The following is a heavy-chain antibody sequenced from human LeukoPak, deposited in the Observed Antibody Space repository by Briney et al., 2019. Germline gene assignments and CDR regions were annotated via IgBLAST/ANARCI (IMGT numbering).Heavy chain of an antibody. D-gene: IGHD3-10*01. Sequence: SQTLSLTCTVSGGSISDAAYYWSWIRQHPGEGLKWIGYIYYSGSTSYNPSLKSRVTISVDTSKNQFSLKLTSVTAADTAVYYCARGVGVYYYYGMDVWGQGTTVTVSS. V-gene: IGHV4-31*03. J-gene: IGHJ6*02. CDR3: ARGVGVYYYYGMDV. CDR2: IYYSGST. CDR1: GGSISDAAYY.